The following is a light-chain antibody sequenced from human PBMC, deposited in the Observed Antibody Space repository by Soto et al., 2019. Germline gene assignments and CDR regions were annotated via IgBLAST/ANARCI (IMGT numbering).Light chain of an antibody. V-gene: IGLV2-14*01. CDR2: DVS. Sequence: QSALTQPASVSGSPGQSITISCTGTSSDVGGYNYVSWYQQHPGKAPKLMIYDVSNRPSGVSNRFSGSKSGNTASLTISGLQGEDEADYYCSSYTGSSTLVVFGGGTKLTVL. CDR3: SSYTGSSTLVV. J-gene: IGLJ2*01. CDR1: SSDVGGYNY.